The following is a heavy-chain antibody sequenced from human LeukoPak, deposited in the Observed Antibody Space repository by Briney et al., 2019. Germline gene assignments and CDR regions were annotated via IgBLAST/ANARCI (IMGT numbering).Heavy chain of an antibody. V-gene: IGHV3-74*01. CDR1: GFTFGSSW. Sequence: QPGGSLRLSCTASGFTFGSSWMHWVRQAPGKGLVWVSRIHSYGTTATYADSVKGRFTISRDNAKRTLYLQMNSLRAEDTAIYYCARDETATGKLFQHWGQGTLVTVSS. J-gene: IGHJ1*01. CDR3: ARDETATGKLFQH. CDR2: IHSYGTTA. D-gene: IGHD3-9*01.